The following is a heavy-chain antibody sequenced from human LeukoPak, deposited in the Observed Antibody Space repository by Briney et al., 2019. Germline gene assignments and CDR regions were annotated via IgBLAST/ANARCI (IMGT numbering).Heavy chain of an antibody. Sequence: KPSENLSLTCTVSGGSISNYYWSWIRQPPGKGLEWIGYIYYSGGTNYNPSLKSRVTISLDTSKNQFSLKLSSVTAADTAVYYCARFCSSTSCYGFDPWGQGTLVTVSS. CDR2: IYYSGGT. CDR3: ARFCSSTSCYGFDP. V-gene: IGHV4-59*01. D-gene: IGHD2-2*01. J-gene: IGHJ5*02. CDR1: GGSISNYY.